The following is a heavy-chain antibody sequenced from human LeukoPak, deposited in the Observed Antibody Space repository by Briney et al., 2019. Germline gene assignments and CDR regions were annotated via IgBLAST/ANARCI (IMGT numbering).Heavy chain of an antibody. Sequence: GGSLRLSCAASGFTFSSYWMSWVRQAPGKGLEWVANIKQDGSETNYVDSVKGRFTISRDNAKNSLYLQMNSLRAEDTALYHCARVWYYGSGILGGFDYWGQGTLVTVSS. V-gene: IGHV3-7*03. CDR3: ARVWYYGSGILGGFDY. J-gene: IGHJ4*02. D-gene: IGHD3-10*01. CDR1: GFTFSSYW. CDR2: IKQDGSET.